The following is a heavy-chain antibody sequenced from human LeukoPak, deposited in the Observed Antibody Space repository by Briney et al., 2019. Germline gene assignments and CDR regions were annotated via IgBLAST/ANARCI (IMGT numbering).Heavy chain of an antibody. CDR2: IYFSGTI. Sequence: SETLSLTCTVSGGSISSYYWSWIRQPPGKGLEYIGYIYFSGTINYNPSLKSRVTISLDASKNQFSLKLSSVTAADTAVYYCARGGTYYDILTAYYSSPNFDYWGQGALVTVSS. CDR1: GGSISSYY. V-gene: IGHV4-59*01. CDR3: ARGGTYYDILTAYYSSPNFDY. J-gene: IGHJ4*02. D-gene: IGHD3-9*01.